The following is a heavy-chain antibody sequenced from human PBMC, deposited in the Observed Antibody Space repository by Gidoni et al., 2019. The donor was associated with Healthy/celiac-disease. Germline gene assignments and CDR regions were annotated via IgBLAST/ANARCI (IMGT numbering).Heavy chain of an antibody. D-gene: IGHD2-2*02. CDR1: GYTFTSSY. CDR2: INPSGGST. CDR3: AREGRYCSSTSCYTIVWDYYYYGMDV. Sequence: QVQLVQSGAEVKKPGASVKVSCKASGYTFTSSYMHWVRQAPGQGLEWMGIINPSGGSTSYAQKFQGRVTMTRDTSTSTVYMELSSLRSEDTAVYYCAREGRYCSSTSCYTIVWDYYYYGMDVWGQGTTVTVSS. V-gene: IGHV1-46*01. J-gene: IGHJ6*02.